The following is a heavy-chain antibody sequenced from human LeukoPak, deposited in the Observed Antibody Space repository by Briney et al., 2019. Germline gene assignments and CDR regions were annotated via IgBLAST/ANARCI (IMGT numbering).Heavy chain of an antibody. D-gene: IGHD2-15*01. V-gene: IGHV3-21*01. CDR2: ISSSSSYI. CDR1: GFTFSSYS. J-gene: IGHJ4*02. CDR3: ARAVVVAEFDY. Sequence: RGSLRLSCAASGFTFSSYSMSWVRQAPGKGLEWVSSISSSSSYIYYADSVKGRFTISRDNAKNSLYLQMNSLRAEDTAVYYCARAVVVAEFDYWGQGTLVTVSS.